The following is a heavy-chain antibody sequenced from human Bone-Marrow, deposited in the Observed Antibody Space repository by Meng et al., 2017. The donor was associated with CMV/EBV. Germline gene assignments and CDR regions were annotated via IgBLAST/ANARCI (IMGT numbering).Heavy chain of an antibody. J-gene: IGHJ4*02. Sequence: ASVKVSCKASGYTFTSYYMHWVRQAPGQGLEWMGIINPSGGSTSYAQKFQGRVTMTRDTSTSTVYMELSSLRSEDTAVYYCAIASRLYSSSWYRGDYWGQGTMVTVSS. V-gene: IGHV1-46*01. CDR1: GYTFTSYY. D-gene: IGHD6-13*01. CDR3: AIASRLYSSSWYRGDY. CDR2: INPSGGST.